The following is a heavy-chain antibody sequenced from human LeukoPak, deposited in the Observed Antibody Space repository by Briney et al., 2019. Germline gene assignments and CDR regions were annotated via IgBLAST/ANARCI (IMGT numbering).Heavy chain of an antibody. J-gene: IGHJ6*02. V-gene: IGHV3-48*03. D-gene: IGHD4-23*01. CDR3: ARDQTPMTTVATGYYGMDV. CDR1: GFTFSSYE. CDR2: ISSSGSTI. Sequence: GESLRLSCAASGFTFSSYEMNWVRQAPGKGLEWVSYISSSGSTIYYADSVKGRFTISRDNAKNSLYLQMNSLRAEDTAVYYCARDQTPMTTVATGYYGMDVWGQGTTVTVSS.